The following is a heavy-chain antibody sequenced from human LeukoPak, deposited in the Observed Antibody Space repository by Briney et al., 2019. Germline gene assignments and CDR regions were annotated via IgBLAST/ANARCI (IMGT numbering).Heavy chain of an antibody. CDR2: INSDGSNT. Sequence: PGGPLRLSCTAAGFSFSIYWMHWVRQAPGKGLVWVSRINSDGSNTNYADSVMGRFTISRDNAKNTLYLQMSSLRPEVSGVYYCARDLHVWGKGATVTIFS. CDR3: ARDLHV. CDR1: GFSFSIYW. V-gene: IGHV3-74*01. J-gene: IGHJ6*04.